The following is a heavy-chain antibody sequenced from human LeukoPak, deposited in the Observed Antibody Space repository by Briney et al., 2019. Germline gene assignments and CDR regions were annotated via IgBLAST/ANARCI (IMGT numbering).Heavy chain of an antibody. J-gene: IGHJ4*02. CDR1: GFTSSSNW. CDR3: ARDYGDGYIRDY. CDR2: IKQEVSEK. D-gene: IGHD5-24*01. V-gene: IGHV3-7*01. Sequence: GRSLRLSCAASGFTSSSNWIGWGRQAPGGGLEWVANIKQEVSEKYYVDSVKGRFSICRDNAKTSLYLQMNSRRAEDTVVYYCARDYGDGYIRDYWGGGTGVSVP.